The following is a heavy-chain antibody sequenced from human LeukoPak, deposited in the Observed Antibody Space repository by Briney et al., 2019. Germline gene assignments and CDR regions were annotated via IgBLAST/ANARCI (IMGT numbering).Heavy chain of an antibody. D-gene: IGHD2-15*01. V-gene: IGHV1-69*13. CDR2: IIPIFGTA. J-gene: IGHJ6*03. CDR1: GGTFSSYA. Sequence: ASVKVSCKASGGTFSSYAISWVRQAPGQGLEWMGGIIPIFGTANYAQKFQGRVTITADESTSTAYMELSSLRSEDTAVYYCARVEVVAGYYYYYYMDVWGKGTTVTVSS. CDR3: ARVEVVAGYYYYYYMDV.